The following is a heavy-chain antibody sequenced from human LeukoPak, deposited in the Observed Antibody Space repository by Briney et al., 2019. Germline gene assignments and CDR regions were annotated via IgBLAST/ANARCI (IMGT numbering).Heavy chain of an antibody. V-gene: IGHV3-23*01. Sequence: GGSLRLSCAASGFTFSSYAMSWVRQAPGKGLEWVSAISGSGGSTYYADSVKGRFTISRDNSKNTLYLQMNSLRAEDTAVYYCAKVEPERVVTAIFGYWCQGTLVTVSS. J-gene: IGHJ4*02. CDR3: AKVEPERVVTAIFGY. CDR1: GFTFSSYA. CDR2: ISGSGGST. D-gene: IGHD2-21*02.